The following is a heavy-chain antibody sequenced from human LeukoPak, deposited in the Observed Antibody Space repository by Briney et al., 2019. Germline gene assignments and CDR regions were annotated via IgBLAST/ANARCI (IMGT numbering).Heavy chain of an antibody. V-gene: IGHV3-7*01. Sequence: GGSLRLSCSASGFTFSRSPMHWVRQAPGKGLEWVANIKHDGSEKYFVDSVKGRFTISRDNAKNSLYLQMNSLRAEDTAVYYCARDRRYGSGSRYYYYYGMDVWGQGTTVTVSS. CDR1: GFTFSRSP. CDR2: IKHDGSEK. D-gene: IGHD3-10*01. J-gene: IGHJ6*02. CDR3: ARDRRYGSGSRYYYYYGMDV.